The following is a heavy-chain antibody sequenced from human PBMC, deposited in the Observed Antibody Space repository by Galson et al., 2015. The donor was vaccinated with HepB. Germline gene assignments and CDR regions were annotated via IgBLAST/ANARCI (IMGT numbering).Heavy chain of an antibody. D-gene: IGHD6-25*01. J-gene: IGHJ5*02. V-gene: IGHV3-73*01. CDR2: IGSHANNYAP. Sequence: GSLRLACAASGFTFSGSAMPWVRQTSGQGLEGVGRIGSHANNYAPAYAASVKGRFSTSRDDSKNTAFLQMTSLKTEDTAVYYCTRLGDLSGYSSAWGQGTLVTVSS. CDR1: GFTFSGSA. CDR3: TRLGDLSGYSSA.